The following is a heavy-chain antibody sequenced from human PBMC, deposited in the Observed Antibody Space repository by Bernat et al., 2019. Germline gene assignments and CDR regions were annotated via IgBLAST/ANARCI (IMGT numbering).Heavy chain of an antibody. J-gene: IGHJ6*02. CDR2: IYTSGST. CDR3: ARGNDYFGMDV. CDR1: GGSISSGSYY. Sequence: QLQLQESGSGLVKPSQTLSLTCTVSGGSISSGSYYWSWIRQSAGKGLEWIGRIYTSGSTNYHPSLKSRVTMSVDTSKKQVSLKLNSVTAADTAVYYCARGNDYFGMDVWGQGTTVTVSS. V-gene: IGHV4-61*02.